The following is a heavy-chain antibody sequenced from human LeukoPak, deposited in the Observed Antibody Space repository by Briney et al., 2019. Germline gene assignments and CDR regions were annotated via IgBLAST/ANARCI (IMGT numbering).Heavy chain of an antibody. CDR2: INSDGSST. J-gene: IGHJ2*01. V-gene: IGHV3-74*01. D-gene: IGHD3-10*01. CDR1: GFTFSSYW. Sequence: PGGSLRLSCAASGFTFSSYWMHWVRQAPGKGLVWVSRINSDGSSTSYADSVKGRFTISRDNAKNTLYLQMNSLRVEDTALYYCAKTFGSGNYYSYWYFDLWGRGTLVTVSS. CDR3: AKTFGSGNYYSYWYFDL.